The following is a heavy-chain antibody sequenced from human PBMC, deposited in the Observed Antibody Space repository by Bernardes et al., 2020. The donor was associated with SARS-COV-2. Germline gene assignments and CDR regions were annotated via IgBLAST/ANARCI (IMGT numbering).Heavy chain of an antibody. V-gene: IGHV3-53*01. CDR1: GFTVSNNH. CDR2: LYGVGTT. D-gene: IGHD4-17*01. J-gene: IGHJ4*02. CDR3: AGYGGNSY. Sequence: GGSLRLSCVASGFTVSNNHVTWARQAPGKGLECVSVLYGVGTTFYADSVRGRFTISRDTSKNTVYLQMSSLRADDTAIYYCAGYGGNSYWGQGTQVTVSS.